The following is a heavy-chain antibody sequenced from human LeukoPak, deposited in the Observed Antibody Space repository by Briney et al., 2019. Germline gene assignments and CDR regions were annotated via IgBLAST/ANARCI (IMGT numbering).Heavy chain of an antibody. CDR2: INHSGST. J-gene: IGHJ4*02. V-gene: IGHV4-34*01. Sequence: SETLSLTCAVYGGSFSGYYWSWIRQPPGKGLEWIGEINHSGSTNYNPPLKSRVTISVDTSKNQFSLKLSSVTAADTAVYYCASLNCSGGSCYSDPTFDYWGQGTLVTVSS. CDR3: ASLNCSGGSCYSDPTFDY. D-gene: IGHD2-15*01. CDR1: GGSFSGYY.